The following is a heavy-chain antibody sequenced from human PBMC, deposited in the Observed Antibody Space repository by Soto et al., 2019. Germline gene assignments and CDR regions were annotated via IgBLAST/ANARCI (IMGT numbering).Heavy chain of an antibody. J-gene: IGHJ3*02. Sequence: ASVKASCKASGYTLTNYDIHWVRQAAGQWLAWMGWMNPNSGNTGYGQKFQGRVTMTRNTSISTAYMELNSLRSEGTALSYCARGPDLEWLLKNAFDIWGQGTMVTVSS. V-gene: IGHV1-8*02. CDR1: GYTLTNYD. CDR3: ARGPDLEWLLKNAFDI. CDR2: MNPNSGNT. D-gene: IGHD3-3*01.